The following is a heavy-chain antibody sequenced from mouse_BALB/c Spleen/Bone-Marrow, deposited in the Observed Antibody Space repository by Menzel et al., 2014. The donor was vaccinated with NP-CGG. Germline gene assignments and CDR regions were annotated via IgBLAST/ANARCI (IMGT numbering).Heavy chain of an antibody. V-gene: IGHV14-3*02. CDR1: GFNIKDTF. Sequence: EVQLQESGAELVKPGASVKLSCTASGFNIKDTFMNWVKQRPEQGLEWIGRIDPANDNTEYDPKFQGKATITTDTSSNTSFLQLNSLTAEDTAVYYGARWLVRMDYWGQGTSVTVSS. CDR2: IDPANDNT. D-gene: IGHD2-3*01. J-gene: IGHJ4*01. CDR3: ARWLVRMDY.